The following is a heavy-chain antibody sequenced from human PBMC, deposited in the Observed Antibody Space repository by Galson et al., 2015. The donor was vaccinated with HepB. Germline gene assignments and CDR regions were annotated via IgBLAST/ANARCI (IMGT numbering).Heavy chain of an antibody. J-gene: IGHJ4*02. D-gene: IGHD6-19*01. CDR3: AKDSSGWYSGPFY. CDR2: ISYDGSNK. Sequence: SLRLSCAASGFTFSSYGMHWVRQAPGKGLEWVAVISYDGSNKYYADSVKGRFTISRDNSKNSLYLQMNSLRAEDTAVYYCAKDSSGWYSGPFYWGQGTLVTVSS. V-gene: IGHV3-30*18. CDR1: GFTFSSYG.